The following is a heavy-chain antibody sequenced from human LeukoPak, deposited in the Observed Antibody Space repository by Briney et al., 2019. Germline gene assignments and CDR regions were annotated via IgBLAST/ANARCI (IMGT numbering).Heavy chain of an antibody. Sequence: ASVKVSCKASGYTFTSYDINWVRQATGQGLEWMGWMNPNSGNTGYAQKFQGRVTMTRNTSISTAHMELSSLRSEDTAVYYCARGVGYGGYYYKYYYFDYWGQGTLVTVSS. D-gene: IGHD5-12*01. CDR2: MNPNSGNT. J-gene: IGHJ4*02. V-gene: IGHV1-8*01. CDR1: GYTFTSYD. CDR3: ARGVGYGGYYYKYYYFDY.